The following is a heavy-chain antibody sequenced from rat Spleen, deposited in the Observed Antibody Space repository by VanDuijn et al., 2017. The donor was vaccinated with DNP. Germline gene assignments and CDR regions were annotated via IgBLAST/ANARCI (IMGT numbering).Heavy chain of an antibody. V-gene: IGHV5-22*01. Sequence: EVQLVESGGGLVQPGRSLKLSCVVSGLNFNDYWMGWVRQAPTKGLEWVAYISYDGGDTYYGDSVKGRFTVSRDNAKSTLYLQMNSLRSEDTATYYCARGSGSYYWYFDFWGPGTMVTVSS. CDR2: ISYDGGDT. CDR3: ARGSGSYYWYFDF. CDR1: GLNFNDYW. D-gene: IGHD5-1*01. J-gene: IGHJ1*01.